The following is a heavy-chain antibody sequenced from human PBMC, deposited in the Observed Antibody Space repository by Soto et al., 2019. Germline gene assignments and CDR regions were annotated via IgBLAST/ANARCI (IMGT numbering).Heavy chain of an antibody. V-gene: IGHV1-18*01. Sequence: QVKLVQSGAEVKKPGASVKVSCKASGYTFISYGISWVRQAPGQGLEWMGWINAYDGNTDYAQKLKGRDTMTTDTATSTTYMEPRGPRSDDSAVYYCARDAPPFGYWGQGTLVTVSS. J-gene: IGHJ4*02. D-gene: IGHD3-10*01. CDR1: GYTFISYG. CDR2: INAYDGNT. CDR3: ARDAPPFGY.